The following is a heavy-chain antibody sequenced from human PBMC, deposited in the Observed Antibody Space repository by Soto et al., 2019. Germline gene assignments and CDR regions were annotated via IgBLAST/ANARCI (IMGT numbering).Heavy chain of an antibody. D-gene: IGHD5-12*01. CDR3: ARAPSLQEYSGYDPKNRFDP. V-gene: IGHV4-31*03. Sequence: SETLSLTCTVSGGSISSGGYYWSWIRQHPGKGLEWIGYIYYSGSTYYNPSLKSRVTISVDTSKNQFSLKLSSVTAADTAVYYCARAPSLQEYSGYDPKNRFDPWGQGTLVTVSS. CDR1: GGSISSGGYY. CDR2: IYYSGST. J-gene: IGHJ5*02.